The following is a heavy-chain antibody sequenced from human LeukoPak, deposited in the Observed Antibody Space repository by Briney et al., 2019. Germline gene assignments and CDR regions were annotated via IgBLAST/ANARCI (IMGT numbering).Heavy chain of an antibody. CDR3: TRDLAAVPGPRMDV. J-gene: IGHJ6*02. CDR2: INPDGSER. D-gene: IGHD6-19*01. CDR1: GFIFSSYY. V-gene: IGHV3-7*03. Sequence: GGSPRLSCAASGFIFSSYYMSWVRQAPGKGLEWVALINPDGSERYYVDSVKGRFTISRDNARNSLYLQMDSLRDDDTAMYFCTRDLAAVPGPRMDVWGQGTTVTVS.